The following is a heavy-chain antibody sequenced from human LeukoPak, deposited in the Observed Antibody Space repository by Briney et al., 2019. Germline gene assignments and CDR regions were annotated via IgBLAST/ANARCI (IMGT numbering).Heavy chain of an antibody. V-gene: IGHV4-39*07. J-gene: IGHJ4*02. CDR3: ARGGIAAAGTRPDYYFDY. Sequence: SETLSLTCIVSGGSISSSSYYWGWIRQPPGKGLEWIGSIYYSGSTSYYPSLKSRVTISVDMSKNQFSLKLSSVTAADTAVYYCARGGIAAAGTRPDYYFDYWGQGTLVTVSS. D-gene: IGHD6-13*01. CDR1: GGSISSSSYY. CDR2: IYYSGST.